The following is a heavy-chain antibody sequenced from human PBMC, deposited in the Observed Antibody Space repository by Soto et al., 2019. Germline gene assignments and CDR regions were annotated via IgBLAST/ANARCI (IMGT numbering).Heavy chain of an antibody. CDR3: ARDFDWLLGGLYYGMDV. J-gene: IGHJ6*02. Sequence: PGGSLRLSCAASGFTFSSYWMSWVRQAPGKGLEWVASIKQDGSEKYYVDSVKGRFTISRDNAKNSLYLQMNSLRAEDTAVYYCARDFDWLLGGLYYGMDVWGQGTTVTVSS. CDR1: GFTFSSYW. V-gene: IGHV3-7*04. CDR2: IKQDGSEK. D-gene: IGHD3-9*01.